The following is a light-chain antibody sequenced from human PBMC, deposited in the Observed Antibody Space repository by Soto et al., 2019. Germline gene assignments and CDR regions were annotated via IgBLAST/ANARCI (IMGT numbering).Light chain of an antibody. CDR1: QDIAFF. V-gene: IGKV1-16*02. J-gene: IGKJ1*01. CDR3: QHYNTCPWT. CDR2: ATS. Sequence: DIQMTQSPSSLSASVGDRVTITCRASQDIAFFLAWFQQKPGKAPKSLIYATSKLQDGVPSKFTGSGTRTAFTLTISTLQPEDFATYYCQHYNTCPWTFGPGTKV.